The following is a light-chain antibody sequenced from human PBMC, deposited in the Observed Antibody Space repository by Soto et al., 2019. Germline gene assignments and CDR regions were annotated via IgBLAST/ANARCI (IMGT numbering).Light chain of an antibody. CDR1: SGHSRYA. Sequence: QAVVTQSPSASASLGASVKLTCTLSSGHSRYAIAWHQQQPEKGPRYLMKLNSDGSHSKGDGIPDRFSGSSSGAERYLTISSLQSEDEADYYCQTWGTDIVVFGGGTKLTVL. CDR3: QTWGTDIVV. J-gene: IGLJ2*01. CDR2: LNSDGSH. V-gene: IGLV4-69*01.